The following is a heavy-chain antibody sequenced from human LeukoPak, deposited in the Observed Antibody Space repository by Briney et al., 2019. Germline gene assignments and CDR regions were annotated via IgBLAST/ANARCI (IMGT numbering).Heavy chain of an antibody. D-gene: IGHD5-12*01. CDR3: ARATKAFDY. CDR2: ISYDGSNK. CDR1: GFTFSSYG. J-gene: IGHJ4*02. V-gene: IGHV3-30*03. Sequence: GRSLRLSCAASGFTFSSYGMHWVRQAPGKGLEWVAVISYDGSNKYYADSVKGRFTISRDNSKNTLYLQMNSLRADDTAVYYCARATKAFDYWGQGTLVTVSS.